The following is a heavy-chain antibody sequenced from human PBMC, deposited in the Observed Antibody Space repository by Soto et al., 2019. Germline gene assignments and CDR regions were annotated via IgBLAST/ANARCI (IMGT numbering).Heavy chain of an antibody. CDR1: GFTFSNYG. V-gene: IGHV3-33*01. CDR2: IWYDGSNK. D-gene: IGHD5-12*01. Sequence: SLRLSCAASGFTFSNYGMHWVRQAPGKGLEWVAVIWYDGSNKYHADPVKGRFTISRDNSNNTLYLQMNSLRVEDTAFFYCARGVYTGYDYDWDLYYWGQGTLVTVSS. CDR3: ARGVYTGYDYDWDLYY. J-gene: IGHJ4*02.